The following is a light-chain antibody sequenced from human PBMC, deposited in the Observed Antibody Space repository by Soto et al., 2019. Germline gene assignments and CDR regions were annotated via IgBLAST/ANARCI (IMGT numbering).Light chain of an antibody. CDR2: KAS. J-gene: IGKJ1*01. V-gene: IGKV1-5*03. Sequence: DIQMTQSPSTLSASVGDRVIIVCRASQSIDSWLAWYQQKPGKAPKLLIYKASSLESGVPSRFSGSGSGTEFTLTIRSLQPDDFATYYCHQYNTYLWTFGQGTKVDIK. CDR3: HQYNTYLWT. CDR1: QSIDSW.